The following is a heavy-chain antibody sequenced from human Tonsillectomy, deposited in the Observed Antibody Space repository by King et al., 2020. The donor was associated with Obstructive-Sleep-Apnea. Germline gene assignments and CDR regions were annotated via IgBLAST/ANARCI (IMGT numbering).Heavy chain of an antibody. CDR1: GFTFDDYA. CDR2: ISWNSGAI. CDR3: AKDHRDFYYYGMDV. Sequence: VQLVESGGGLVQPGRSLRLSCAASGFTFDDYAMHWVRQAPGKGLEWVSGISWNSGAIGYADSVKGRFTISRDNAKKSLYLQMNSLKAEDTALYYCAKDHRDFYYYGMDVWGQGTTVTVSS. J-gene: IGHJ6*02. V-gene: IGHV3-9*01.